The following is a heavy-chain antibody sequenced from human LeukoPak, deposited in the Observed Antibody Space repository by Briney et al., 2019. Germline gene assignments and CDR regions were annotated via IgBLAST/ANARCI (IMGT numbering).Heavy chain of an antibody. J-gene: IGHJ4*02. CDR3: ARDGRGYSYGSDY. CDR2: ISYDGGNK. Sequence: PGGSLRLSCAASGFTFSSYAMHWVRQAPGKGLEWVAVISYDGGNKYYADSVKGRFTISRDNSKNTLYLQMNSLRAEDTAVYYCARDGRGYSYGSDYWGQGTLVTVSS. V-gene: IGHV3-30-3*01. CDR1: GFTFSSYA. D-gene: IGHD5-18*01.